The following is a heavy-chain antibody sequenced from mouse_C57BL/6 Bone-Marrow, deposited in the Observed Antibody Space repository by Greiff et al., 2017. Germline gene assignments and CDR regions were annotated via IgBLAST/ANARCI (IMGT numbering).Heavy chain of an antibody. Sequence: QVQLQQPGAELVMPGASVKLSCKASGYTFTSYWMHWVKQRPGQGLEWIGEIDPSDSYTNFNQKFKGKSTLTVDKSSSTAYMQLSSLTSEDSAVYYCARIYYYGSTSYAMDYWGQGTSGTVSS. CDR1: GYTFTSYW. V-gene: IGHV1-69*01. CDR2: IDPSDSYT. D-gene: IGHD1-1*01. J-gene: IGHJ4*01. CDR3: ARIYYYGSTSYAMDY.